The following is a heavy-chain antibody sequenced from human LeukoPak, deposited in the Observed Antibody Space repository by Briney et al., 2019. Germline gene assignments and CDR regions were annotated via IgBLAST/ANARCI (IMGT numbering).Heavy chain of an antibody. J-gene: IGHJ4*02. D-gene: IGHD1-7*01. V-gene: IGHV3-23*01. CDR1: GFTFSSYG. CDR3: AKEGKTRTWNYSQAKPVY. Sequence: GGSLRLSCAASGFTFSSYGMSWVRQAPGKGLEWVSAISGRGGSTYYADSVKGRFTISRDNSKNTLYLQMSSLRADDTAVYYCAKEGKTRTWNYSQAKPVYWGQGTLVTVSS. CDR2: ISGRGGST.